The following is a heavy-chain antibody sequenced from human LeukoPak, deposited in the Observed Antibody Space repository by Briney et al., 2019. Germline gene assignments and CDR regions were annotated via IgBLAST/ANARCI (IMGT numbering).Heavy chain of an antibody. D-gene: IGHD2-2*01. V-gene: IGHV3-49*04. CDR2: IRSKAYGGTT. J-gene: IGHJ3*02. Sequence: GGSLRLSCTASGFTFGDYAMSWVRQAPGKGLEWVGFIRSKAYGGTTEYAASVKGRFTISRDDSKSIAYLQMNSLKTEDTAVYYCTSGPGYCSSTSCYAFDIWGQGTMVTVSS. CDR3: TSGPGYCSSTSCYAFDI. CDR1: GFTFGDYA.